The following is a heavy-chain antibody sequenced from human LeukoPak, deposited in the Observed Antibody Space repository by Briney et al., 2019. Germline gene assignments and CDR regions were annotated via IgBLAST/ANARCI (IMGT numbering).Heavy chain of an antibody. Sequence: SETLSLTCSVSGGSISGYYWSWVRQPPGKGLEWNGYNYYSGSTNSNPSLKSRVTISVDTSKNQFSLKLSSVTAADTAVYYCASLRSPDNYYYYYGMDVWGQGTTVTVSS. V-gene: IGHV4-59*08. CDR2: NYYSGST. CDR3: ASLRSPDNYYYYYGMDV. CDR1: GGSISGYY. J-gene: IGHJ6*02.